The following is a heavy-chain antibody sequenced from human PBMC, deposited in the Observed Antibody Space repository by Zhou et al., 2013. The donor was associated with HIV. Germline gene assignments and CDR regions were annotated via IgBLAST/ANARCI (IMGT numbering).Heavy chain of an antibody. CDR1: TFSNYA. CDR3: ARGFDRPFYFET. V-gene: IGHV1-69*05. CDR2: ILPIFGTT. J-gene: IGHJ4*02. Sequence: QVQLVQSGAEVRKPGSSVTVSCKGTFSNYAVSWVRQAPGQGPEWIGKILPIFGTTNYAQKFQGRVTISTDESKSTVDMHLSSLTSQDTAVYYCARGFDRPFYFETWGQGTLVTVSS.